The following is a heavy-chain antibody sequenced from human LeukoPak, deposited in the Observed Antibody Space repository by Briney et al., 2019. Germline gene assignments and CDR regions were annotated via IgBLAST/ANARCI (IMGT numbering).Heavy chain of an antibody. CDR3: GRYYDSSGSFDY. D-gene: IGHD3-22*01. J-gene: IGHJ4*02. V-gene: IGHV4-39*01. Sequence: PSETLSLTCTVSGGSISRSSYYWGWIHQPPGRGLEWIGSICYSGSTYYNPSLKSRVTISVDTSKNQFSLKLSSVTAADTAVYYCGRYYDSSGSFDYWGQGTLVTVSS. CDR1: GGSISRSSYY. CDR2: ICYSGST.